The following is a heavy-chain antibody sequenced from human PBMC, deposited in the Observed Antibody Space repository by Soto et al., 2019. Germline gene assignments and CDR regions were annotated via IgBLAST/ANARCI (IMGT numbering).Heavy chain of an antibody. CDR3: AKDSIRAFDY. D-gene: IGHD3-9*01. CDR2: MNPNSGNT. Sequence: PSVKVSCXASGYTFTSYDINWARQATGQGLEWMGWMNPNSGNTGYAQKFQGRVTMTRNTSISTAYMELSSLRSEDTAVYYCAKDSIRAFDYWGQGTLVTVSS. V-gene: IGHV1-8*01. J-gene: IGHJ4*02. CDR1: GYTFTSYD.